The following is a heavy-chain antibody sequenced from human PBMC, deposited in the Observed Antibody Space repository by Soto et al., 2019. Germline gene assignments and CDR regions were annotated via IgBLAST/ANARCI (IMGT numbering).Heavy chain of an antibody. CDR3: ARLAEYCNGIKCYSNFDF. CDR2: MNPSSGET. D-gene: IGHD2-15*01. CDR1: GYNFTNFD. J-gene: IGHJ4*01. V-gene: IGHV1-8*01. Sequence: ASVKVSCKTSGYNFTNFDINWVRQAPGRGLVWMGWMNPSSGETGSAQNFQGRVTMTRDISIRTFFMQLTSLRSEDTAIYYCARLAEYCNGIKCYSNFDFWGRGTQVTAPQ.